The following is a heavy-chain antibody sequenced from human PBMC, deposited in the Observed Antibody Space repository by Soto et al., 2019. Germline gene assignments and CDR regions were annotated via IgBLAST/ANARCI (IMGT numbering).Heavy chain of an antibody. J-gene: IGHJ4*02. V-gene: IGHV1-8*01. CDR2: MDSYTGNT. CDR1: GYTLSTYD. Sequence: QAQLVQSGAEVKKPGASVKVSCKASGYTLSTYDINWVRQAAGRGLEWMGWMDSYTGNTGYAQEFQGRLIMTRDTSINAAYRELSSLQSEDTAVYFCATGSQTLDYWGQGTLVTVSS. CDR3: ATGSQTLDY.